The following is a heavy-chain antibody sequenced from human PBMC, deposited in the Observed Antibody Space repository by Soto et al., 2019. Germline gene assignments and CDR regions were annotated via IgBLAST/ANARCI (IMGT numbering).Heavy chain of an antibody. CDR1: RFPLCCSS. CDR3: GKDRGGLGLEIYFYFGMDV. Sequence: GAPGPPSGSFRFPLCCSSFGWGRPAPGEGPGGGSSISGTSGSGGGTYYADSVKGRFTISRDNSKNTLYLQMNSLRAEDTAVYYCGKDRGGLGLEIYFYFGMDVWGQGTTVTVSS. D-gene: IGHD3-3*01. J-gene: IGHJ6*02. CDR2: ISGTSGSGGGT. V-gene: IGHV3-23*01.